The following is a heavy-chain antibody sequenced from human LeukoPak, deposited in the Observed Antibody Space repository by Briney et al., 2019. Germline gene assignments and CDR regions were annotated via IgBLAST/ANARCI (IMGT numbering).Heavy chain of an antibody. CDR2: IFYSRTT. V-gene: IGHV4-59*08. J-gene: IGHJ5*02. D-gene: IGHD2-21*02. CDR3: ARHGRRVTSSWFDP. CDR1: NGSISGYY. Sequence: PSETLSLTCTASNGSISGYYWSWIRQPPGRGLEWIGYIFYSRTTNYNPSLKSRVTISVDTSKNQFSLRLTSVTAADTAVYYCARHGRRVTSSWFDPWGQGTLVTVSS.